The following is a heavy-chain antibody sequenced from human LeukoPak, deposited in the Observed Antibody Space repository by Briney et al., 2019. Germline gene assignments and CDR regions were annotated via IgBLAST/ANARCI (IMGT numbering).Heavy chain of an antibody. J-gene: IGHJ4*02. CDR1: GFTFDDYA. D-gene: IGHD2-2*01. CDR3: AKARYQLLWDYFDY. CDR2: ISWNSGSI. Sequence: PGGSLRLSCAASGFTFDDYAMHWVRQAPGKGLEWVSGISWNSGSIGYVDSVKGRFTISRDNAKNSLYLQMNSLRAEDTALYYCAKARYQLLWDYFDYWGQGTLVTVSS. V-gene: IGHV3-9*01.